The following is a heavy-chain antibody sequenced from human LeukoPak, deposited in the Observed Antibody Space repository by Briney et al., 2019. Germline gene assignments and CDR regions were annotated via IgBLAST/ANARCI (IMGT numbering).Heavy chain of an antibody. D-gene: IGHD6-19*01. J-gene: IGHJ5*02. CDR3: ARATTVTGTVWFDP. CDR1: GGSISSYY. CDR2: IYYSGNT. Sequence: SETLSLTCTVSGGSISSYYWSWIRQPPGKGLEYIGYIYYSGNTNCNPSLKSRVTITLDTSKHQFSLKLSSVTAADTAVYYCARATTVTGTVWFDPWGQGTLVTVSS. V-gene: IGHV4-59*01.